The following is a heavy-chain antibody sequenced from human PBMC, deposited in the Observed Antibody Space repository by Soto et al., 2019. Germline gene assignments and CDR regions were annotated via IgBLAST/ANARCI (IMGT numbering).Heavy chain of an antibody. V-gene: IGHV4-39*01. CDR3: ARLLYDRSGYYYFDY. D-gene: IGHD3-22*01. J-gene: IGHJ4*02. CDR1: GGSISSTSYY. CDR2: IYYSGSI. Sequence: PSETLSLTCSVSGGSISSTSYYSGWIRQPPGKGLEWIGSIYYSGSIYHNPSLKSRVSTSVDTSENQFSLKLNSVTAADTALYYCARLLYDRSGYYYFDYWGRGTLVTVSS.